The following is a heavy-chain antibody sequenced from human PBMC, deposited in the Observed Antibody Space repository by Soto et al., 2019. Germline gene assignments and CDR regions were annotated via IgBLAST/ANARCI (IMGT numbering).Heavy chain of an antibody. CDR2: IYYTGST. J-gene: IGHJ4*02. Sequence: QLQLQESGPGLVKPSETLSLTCSVSAGSISSSSYYWGWIRQPPGKGLEWIGIIYYTGSTYHNPSLRSPVTISVDTSKNQFSLKLSSVTAADTAVYYCARLCSGGRCYVWGQGTLVTVSS. CDR1: AGSISSSSYY. V-gene: IGHV4-39*01. CDR3: ARLCSGGRCYV. D-gene: IGHD2-15*01.